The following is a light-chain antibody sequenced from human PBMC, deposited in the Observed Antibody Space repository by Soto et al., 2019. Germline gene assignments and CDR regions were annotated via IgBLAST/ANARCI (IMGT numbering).Light chain of an antibody. V-gene: IGLV2-8*01. CDR2: EVT. Sequence: QSVLTQPPSASGSPGQSVTISCTGTSSDVGAYNYVSWYQQHPGKAPKLMIYEVTKRPSGVPDRFSGSKSGNTASLTVSGLQAEDEADYYCSSYADSISVLFGGGTKVIVL. CDR1: SSDVGAYNY. CDR3: SSYADSISVL. J-gene: IGLJ3*02.